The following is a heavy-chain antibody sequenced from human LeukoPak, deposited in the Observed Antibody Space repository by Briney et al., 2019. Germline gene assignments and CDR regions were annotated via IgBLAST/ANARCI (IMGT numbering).Heavy chain of an antibody. V-gene: IGHV3-30*04. Sequence: GGSLRLSCAASGFTFSSYEMNWVRQAPGKGLEWVALISYDGSKKYYADSVKGRFTISRDNSKNTLYLQMNSLRAEDTAVYYCAREYDYGDYFDYWGQGTLVTVSS. J-gene: IGHJ4*02. CDR2: ISYDGSKK. D-gene: IGHD4-17*01. CDR3: AREYDYGDYFDY. CDR1: GFTFSSYE.